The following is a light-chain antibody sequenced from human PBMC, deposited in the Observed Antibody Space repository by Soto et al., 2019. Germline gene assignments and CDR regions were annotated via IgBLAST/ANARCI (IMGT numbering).Light chain of an antibody. J-gene: IGKJ5*01. CDR1: QSLVHSDGIAY. CDR2: KVY. CDR3: LQGTHWPIT. Sequence: DVVMTQSPLSLPVTLGQPASIPCRSNQSLVHSDGIAYFSWFQQRPGRSPRRXIYKVYNRDSGVQARFSGSGSGTDFALKIRRVEAEDVGVYYCLQGTHWPITFGQGTRLEIK. V-gene: IGKV2-30*02.